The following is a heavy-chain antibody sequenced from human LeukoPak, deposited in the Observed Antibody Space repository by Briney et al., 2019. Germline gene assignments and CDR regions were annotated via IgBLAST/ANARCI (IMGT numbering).Heavy chain of an antibody. D-gene: IGHD3-3*01. Sequence: GGSLRLSCAASGFTFSSYSMNWVRQAPGKGLEWVSYISSSSSTIYYADSVKGRFTISRDNAKNSLYLQMNSLRAEDTAVYYCAICDFWSGYYSFDYWGQGTLVTVSS. CDR1: GFTFSSYS. CDR2: ISSSSSTI. V-gene: IGHV3-48*01. CDR3: AICDFWSGYYSFDY. J-gene: IGHJ4*02.